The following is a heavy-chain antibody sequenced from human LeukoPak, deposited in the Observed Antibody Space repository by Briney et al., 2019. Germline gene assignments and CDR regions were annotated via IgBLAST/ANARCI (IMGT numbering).Heavy chain of an antibody. D-gene: IGHD3-10*01. V-gene: IGHV4-34*01. CDR1: GGSFSGYY. J-gene: IGHJ4*02. Sequence: SQTLSLTYAVYGGSFSGYYWSWIRQPPGKGQEWIGEINHSGSTNYNPSLNSRVTISVDTSKNQFSLKLSSVTAADTAVYYCARADYGSGSSLDYWGRGTLVTVP. CDR2: INHSGST. CDR3: ARADYGSGSSLDY.